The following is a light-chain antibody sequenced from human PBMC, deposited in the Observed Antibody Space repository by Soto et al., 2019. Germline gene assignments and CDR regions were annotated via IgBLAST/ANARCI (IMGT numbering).Light chain of an antibody. V-gene: IGLV2-14*01. CDR1: SGDIGSYNR. CDR3: SSYAGSNSLYV. J-gene: IGLJ1*01. CDR2: EVT. Sequence: QSALTQPASVSGSPGQSITISCTGTSGDIGSYNRVSWYQQHPGKAPKLIIYEVTDRPSGVSNRFSGSKSGNTASLTVSGLQAEDEADYYCSSYAGSNSLYVFGTGTKLTVL.